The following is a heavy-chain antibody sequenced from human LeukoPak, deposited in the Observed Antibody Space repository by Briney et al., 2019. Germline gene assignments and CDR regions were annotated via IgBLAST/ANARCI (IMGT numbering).Heavy chain of an antibody. D-gene: IGHD2-2*01. CDR1: GYTFTGYY. CDR2: INPNSGGT. CDR3: ARDLEVEYQLLPTNWFDP. Sequence: GASVKVSCKAPGYTFTGYYMHWVRQAPGQGLEWMGRINPNSGGTNYAQKFQGRVTMTRDTSISTAYIELSRLRSDETAVYYCARDLEVEYQLLPTNWFDPWGQGTLVTVSS. J-gene: IGHJ5*02. V-gene: IGHV1-2*06.